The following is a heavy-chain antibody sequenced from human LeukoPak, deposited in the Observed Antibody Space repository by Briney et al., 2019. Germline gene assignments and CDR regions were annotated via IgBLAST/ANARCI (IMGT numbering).Heavy chain of an antibody. Sequence: SQTLSLTCAISGDSVSSNSATWTWLRQSPSRGLEWLGRTYYRSKWYNEYAVSLKSRITINPDTSKNQFSLQLNSVTPEDTAVYFCARGSSSSSWFFDYWGQGTLVTVSS. CDR3: ARGSSSSSWFFDY. CDR1: GDSVSSNSAT. D-gene: IGHD6-13*01. CDR2: TYYRSKWYN. V-gene: IGHV6-1*01. J-gene: IGHJ4*02.